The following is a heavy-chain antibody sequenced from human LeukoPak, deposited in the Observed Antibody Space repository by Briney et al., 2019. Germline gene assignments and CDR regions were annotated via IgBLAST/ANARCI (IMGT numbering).Heavy chain of an antibody. CDR2: FDPEDGET. Sequence: ASVKVSCKVSGYTLTELSMHWVRQAPGKGLEWTGGFDPEDGETIYAQKFQGRVTMTEVTSTDTAYMELSSLRSEDTAVYYCATDHPYHPWGQGTLVTVSS. CDR3: ATDHPYHP. J-gene: IGHJ5*02. CDR1: GYTLTELS. V-gene: IGHV1-24*01.